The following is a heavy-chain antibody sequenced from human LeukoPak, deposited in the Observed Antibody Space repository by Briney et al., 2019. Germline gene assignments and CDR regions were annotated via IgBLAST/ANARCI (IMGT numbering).Heavy chain of an antibody. J-gene: IGHJ3*02. Sequence: SETLSLTCTVSGGSISTSNYYWGWIRQPPGKGLEWIGNIFYSGSTNYNPSLKSRVAISVDTSENQLSLKVTSVSAADTAVYYCARSNTMPGAFDIWGQGTMVTVSS. CDR2: IFYSGST. CDR3: ARSNTMPGAFDI. V-gene: IGHV4-39*07. D-gene: IGHD2-2*01. CDR1: GGSISTSNYY.